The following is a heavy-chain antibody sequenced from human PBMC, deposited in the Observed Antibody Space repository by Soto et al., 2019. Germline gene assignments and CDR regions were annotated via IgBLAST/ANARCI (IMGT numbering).Heavy chain of an antibody. D-gene: IGHD2-2*01. CDR3: ARMTVPAAKNAFDI. V-gene: IGHV4-4*07. CDR1: GGSISSYY. J-gene: IGHJ3*02. CDR2: IYTSGST. Sequence: KTSETLSLTCTVSGGSISSYYWSWIRQPAGKGLEWIGRIYTSGSTNYNPSLKSRVTMSVDTSKNQFSLKLSSVTAADTAVYYCARMTVPAAKNAFDIWGQGTMVTVS.